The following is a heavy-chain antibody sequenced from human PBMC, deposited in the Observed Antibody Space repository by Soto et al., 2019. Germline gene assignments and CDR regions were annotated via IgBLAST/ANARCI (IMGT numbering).Heavy chain of an antibody. D-gene: IGHD6-13*01. CDR2: INPSDGST. Sequence: GASVKVSCKASGYTFTSYDMNWVRQAPGQGLEWMGWINPSDGSTNYAQKFQGRVTMTRDTSTSTAYMELSSLRSEDTAVYYCARERRPIAAAGTPMDVWGQGTMVTVSS. CDR3: ARERRPIAAAGTPMDV. J-gene: IGHJ6*02. CDR1: GYTFTSYD. V-gene: IGHV1-46*01.